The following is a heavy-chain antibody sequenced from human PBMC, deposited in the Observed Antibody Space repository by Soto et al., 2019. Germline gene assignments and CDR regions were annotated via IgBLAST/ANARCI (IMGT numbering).Heavy chain of an antibody. CDR3: AKVGDGTTVLRYFDWLLWCFDY. Sequence: SETLSLTCSVSGGTINSGDYFWSWIRQPPGKGLEWIGSIFYTGSTYYSPSLKSRASMSMDTSKNLFSLRLRSLTAADTAVYYCAKVGDGTTVLRYFDWLLWCFDYWGQGTLVTVSS. J-gene: IGHJ4*02. D-gene: IGHD3-9*01. CDR1: GGTINSGDYF. CDR2: IFYTGST. V-gene: IGHV4-30-4*01.